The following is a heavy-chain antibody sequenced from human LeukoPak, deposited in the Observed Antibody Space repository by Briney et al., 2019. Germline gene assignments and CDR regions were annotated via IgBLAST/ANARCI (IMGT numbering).Heavy chain of an antibody. Sequence: SGGSLRLSCAASGFTFSSYWMSWVRQAPGKGLEWVANIKQDGSEKYYVDSVKGRFTISRDNAKNSLYLQMNSLRAEDTAVYYCARVAVVVVAATGYYGMDVWGQGTTVTVSS. V-gene: IGHV3-7*01. CDR1: GFTFSSYW. D-gene: IGHD2-15*01. CDR3: ARVAVVVVAATGYYGMDV. CDR2: IKQDGSEK. J-gene: IGHJ6*02.